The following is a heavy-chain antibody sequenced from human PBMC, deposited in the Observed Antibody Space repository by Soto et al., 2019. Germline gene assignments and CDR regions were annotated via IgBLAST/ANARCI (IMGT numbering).Heavy chain of an antibody. CDR1: GYSFTSYW. D-gene: IGHD6-13*01. V-gene: IGHV5-51*01. CDR2: IYPGDSDT. Sequence: GESLKISCKGSGYSFTSYWIGWVRQMPGKGLEWMGIIYPGDSDTSYSPSFQGQVTISPDKSISTAYLQWSSLKASDTAMYYGARLIRYDSRSWYLKHVGFDYWGQGTLVPVSS. CDR3: ARLIRYDSRSWYLKHVGFDY. J-gene: IGHJ4*02.